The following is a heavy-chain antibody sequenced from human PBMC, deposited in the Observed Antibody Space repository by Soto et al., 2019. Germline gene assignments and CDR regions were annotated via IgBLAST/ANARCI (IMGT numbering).Heavy chain of an antibody. J-gene: IGHJ5*02. CDR3: ARGGGPYSSSWYRFDP. Sequence: PSETLSLTCAVYGGSFSGYYWSWIRQPPGKGLEWIGEINHSGSTNYNPSLKSRVTISVDTSKNQFSLKLSSVTAADTAVYYCARGGGPYSSSWYRFDPCGQRTLVTV. V-gene: IGHV4-34*01. CDR1: GGSFSGYY. D-gene: IGHD6-13*01. CDR2: INHSGST.